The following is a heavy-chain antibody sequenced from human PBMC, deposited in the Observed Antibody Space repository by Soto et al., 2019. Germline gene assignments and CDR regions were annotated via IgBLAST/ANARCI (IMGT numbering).Heavy chain of an antibody. Sequence: GGSLRLSCAASGFTFSSCSLTWVRQAPGKGLEWVSSISSSSSYIYYADSVKGRFTVSRDNAENSLYLQMNSLRAEDTGVYYCARGFSSDYYYGMDVWGRGT. V-gene: IGHV3-21*01. CDR1: GFTFSSCS. CDR3: ARGFSSDYYYGMDV. CDR2: ISSSSSYI. J-gene: IGHJ6*02. D-gene: IGHD6-19*01.